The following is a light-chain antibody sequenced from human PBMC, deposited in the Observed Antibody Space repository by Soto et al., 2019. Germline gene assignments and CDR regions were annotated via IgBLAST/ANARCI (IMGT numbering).Light chain of an antibody. CDR1: QSISSW. CDR3: QQYTSYLYT. Sequence: DIQMTQSPSTLSASVGDRVTITCRASQSISSWVAWYQQKPGKAPKLLIYDASNLESGVPSRFSGSGSGTEFTLTISSLQPDDFATYYCQQYTSYLYTFGQGTKLEIK. V-gene: IGKV1-5*01. CDR2: DAS. J-gene: IGKJ2*01.